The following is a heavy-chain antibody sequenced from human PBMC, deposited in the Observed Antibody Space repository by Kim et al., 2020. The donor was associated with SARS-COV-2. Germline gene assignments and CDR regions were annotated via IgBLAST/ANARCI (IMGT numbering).Heavy chain of an antibody. CDR2: IYPGDSDT. V-gene: IGHV5-51*01. CDR3: ARRRAAAATDYGMDV. CDR1: EYSFTSYW. D-gene: IGHD6-13*01. J-gene: IGHJ6*02. Sequence: GESLKISCQGSEYSFTSYWIGWVRQMPGKGLEWMGIIYPGDSDTRYSPSFQGQVTISVDKSISTAHLQWRSLKASDSAMYYCARRRAAAATDYGMDVWGQGTTVTVSS.